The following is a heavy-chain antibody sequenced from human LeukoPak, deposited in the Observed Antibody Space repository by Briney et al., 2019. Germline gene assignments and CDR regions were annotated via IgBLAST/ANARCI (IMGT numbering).Heavy chain of an antibody. CDR1: GGSISSGGYS. V-gene: IGHV4-30-2*01. CDR2: IYHGGST. J-gene: IGHJ4*02. CDR3: ARGWGYGDFLFDY. D-gene: IGHD4-17*01. Sequence: SQTLSLTCAVSGGSISSGGYSWSWIRQPPGKGLERIGYIYHGGSTYYNPSLKSRVTISVDRSKNQFSLKLSSVTAADTAVYYCARGWGYGDFLFDYWGQGTLVTVSS.